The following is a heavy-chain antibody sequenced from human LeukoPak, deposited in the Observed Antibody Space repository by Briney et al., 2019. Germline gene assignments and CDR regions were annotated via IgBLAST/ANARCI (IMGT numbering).Heavy chain of an antibody. CDR3: ARDREVLAVADFVP. CDR2: IYYSGST. CDR1: GGSISSSSYY. D-gene: IGHD6-19*01. V-gene: IGHV4-39*07. Sequence: SETLSLTCTVSGGSISSSSYYWGRIRQPPGKGLEWIGSIYYSGSTYYNPSLKSRVTISEDTTNNQFSLKLSSVTAADTAVYYCARDREVLAVADFVPWGQGTLVTVSS. J-gene: IGHJ5*02.